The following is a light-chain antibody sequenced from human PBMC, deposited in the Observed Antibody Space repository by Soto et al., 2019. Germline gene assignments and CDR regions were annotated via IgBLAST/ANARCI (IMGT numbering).Light chain of an antibody. Sequence: DIQMTQSPLSLSASVGDRATIXXRASESITSYLNWYQQKPGKAPKIXIYDASNLETGVPSRFSGSGAGTDFTFTISSLQPEDIATYYCQQYDNLPLTFGGGTKVDIK. V-gene: IGKV1-33*01. CDR2: DAS. CDR1: ESITSY. CDR3: QQYDNLPLT. J-gene: IGKJ4*01.